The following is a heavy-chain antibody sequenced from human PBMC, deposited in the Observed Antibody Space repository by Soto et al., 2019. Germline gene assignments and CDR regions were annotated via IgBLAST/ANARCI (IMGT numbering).Heavy chain of an antibody. D-gene: IGHD2-2*01. J-gene: IGHJ6*03. CDR2: ISGSGGST. CDR3: AKIVVPAAIVVYYYYMDV. V-gene: IGHV3-23*01. CDR1: GFTFSSYA. Sequence: GGSLRLSCAASGFTFSSYAMSWVRQAPGKGLEWVSAISGSGGSTYYADSVKGRFTISRDNSKNTLYLQMNSLRAEDTAVYYCAKIVVPAAIVVYYYYMDVWGKGTTVTVSS.